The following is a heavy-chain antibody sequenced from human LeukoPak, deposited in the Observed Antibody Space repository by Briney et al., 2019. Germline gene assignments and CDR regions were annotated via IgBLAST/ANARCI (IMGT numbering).Heavy chain of an antibody. J-gene: IGHJ6*02. V-gene: IGHV3-11*01. CDR1: GFTFSDYY. Sequence: GGSLRLSCAASGFTFSDYYMSWIRQAPGKGLEWVSYISSSGSTIYYADSVKGRFTISRDNAKNSLYLQMNSLRAEDTAVYYCARDLYGCISTSCYRRNYYYYYGMDVWGQGTTVTVSS. D-gene: IGHD2-2*01. CDR3: ARDLYGCISTSCYRRNYYYYYGMDV. CDR2: ISSSGSTI.